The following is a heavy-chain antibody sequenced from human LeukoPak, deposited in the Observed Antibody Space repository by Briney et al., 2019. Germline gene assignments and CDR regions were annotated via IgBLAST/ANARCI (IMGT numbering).Heavy chain of an antibody. CDR3: ARERDSGSTFDY. CDR1: GYSISSGYY. V-gene: IGHV4-61*01. J-gene: IGHJ4*02. D-gene: IGHD1-26*01. Sequence: SETLSLTCAVSGYSISSGYYWGWIRQPPGKGLEWIGYIYYSGTTKYNPSLKSRVTISVDMSMNQFSLKLRSVTAADTAVYYCARERDSGSTFDYWGQGTLVTVSS. CDR2: IYYSGTT.